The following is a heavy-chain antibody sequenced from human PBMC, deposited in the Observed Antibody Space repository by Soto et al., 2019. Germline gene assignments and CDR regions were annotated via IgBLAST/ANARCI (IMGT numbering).Heavy chain of an antibody. J-gene: IGHJ3*02. CDR1: GYTFTSYD. Sequence: QVQLVQSGAEVKKPGASVKVSCKASGYTFTSYDINWVRQATGQGLEWMGWMNPNSGNTGYVQKFQGRVTMTRNTSISTAYMALSSQRSEDTAVYYCARVETVTGGGAFDIWGQGTMVTVSS. V-gene: IGHV1-8*01. CDR3: ARVETVTGGGAFDI. CDR2: MNPNSGNT. D-gene: IGHD4-17*01.